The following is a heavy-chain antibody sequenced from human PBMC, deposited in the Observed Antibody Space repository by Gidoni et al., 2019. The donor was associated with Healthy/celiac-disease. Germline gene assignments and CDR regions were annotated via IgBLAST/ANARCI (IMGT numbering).Heavy chain of an antibody. D-gene: IGHD4-17*01. J-gene: IGHJ6*02. V-gene: IGHV1-69*02. CDR2: IIPILGIA. CDR1: GGTFSSYT. CDR3: ASKPDDYGDYYYYGMDV. Sequence: QVQLVQSGAEVKQPGSSVKVSCKASGGTFSSYTISWVRQAPGQGLEWMGRIIPILGIANYAQKFQGRVTITADKSTSTAYMELSSLRSEDTAVYYCASKPDDYGDYYYYGMDVWGQGTTVTVSS.